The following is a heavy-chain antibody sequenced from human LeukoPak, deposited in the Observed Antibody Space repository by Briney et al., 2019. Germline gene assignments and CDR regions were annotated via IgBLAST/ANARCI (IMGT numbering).Heavy chain of an antibody. V-gene: IGHV3-7*01. CDR1: GFSFSDYA. Sequence: GGSLRLSCAASGFSFSDYAMSWVRQAPGMGLEWVANIGQDGSEKLYVDSVKGRFTISRDNARNSLFLQMNSLRVEDTAVYFCARRAYDSRPEAPTDYWGPGTLVTVSS. J-gene: IGHJ4*02. D-gene: IGHD3-22*01. CDR3: ARRAYDSRPEAPTDY. CDR2: IGQDGSEK.